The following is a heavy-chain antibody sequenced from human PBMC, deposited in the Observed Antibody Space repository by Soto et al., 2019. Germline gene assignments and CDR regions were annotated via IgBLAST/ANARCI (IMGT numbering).Heavy chain of an antibody. V-gene: IGHV1-69*04. Sequence: VASVKVSCKASGYTFTSYAMHWVRQAPGQRLEWMGRIIPILGIANYAQKFQGRVTITADKSTSTAYMELSSLRSEDTAVYYCATVGDILTGYSNDFDYWGQGTLVTVSS. CDR1: GYTFTSYA. J-gene: IGHJ4*02. D-gene: IGHD3-9*01. CDR3: ATVGDILTGYSNDFDY. CDR2: IIPILGIA.